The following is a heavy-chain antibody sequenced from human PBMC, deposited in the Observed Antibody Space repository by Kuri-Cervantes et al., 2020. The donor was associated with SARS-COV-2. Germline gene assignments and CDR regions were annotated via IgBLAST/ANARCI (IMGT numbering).Heavy chain of an antibody. D-gene: IGHD3-9*01. CDR2: ISYDGSNK. CDR1: GFTFISYA. Sequence: GESLKISCAASGFTFISYAMHWVRRAPGKGLEWVAVISYDGSNKYFAESVKGRFTISRDNSKNTVFLQLSSLRDEDTAFYYCAKDHGPGILTNWFDAWGQGALVTVSS. J-gene: IGHJ5*02. V-gene: IGHV3-30-3*01. CDR3: AKDHGPGILTNWFDA.